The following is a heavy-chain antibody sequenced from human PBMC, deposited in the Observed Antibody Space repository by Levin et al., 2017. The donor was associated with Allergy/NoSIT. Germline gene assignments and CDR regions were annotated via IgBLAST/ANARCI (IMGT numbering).Heavy chain of an antibody. CDR2: IKSKTDGGTT. CDR3: TTELSVWWWDSSSWYPFDY. J-gene: IGHJ4*02. V-gene: IGHV3-15*01. Sequence: GGSLRLSCAASGFTFSNAWMSWVRQAPGKGLEWVGRIKSKTDGGTTDYAAPVKGRFTISRDDSKNTLYLQMNSLKTEDTAVYYCTTELSVWWWDSSSWYPFDYWGQGTLVTVSS. D-gene: IGHD6-13*01. CDR1: GFTFSNAW.